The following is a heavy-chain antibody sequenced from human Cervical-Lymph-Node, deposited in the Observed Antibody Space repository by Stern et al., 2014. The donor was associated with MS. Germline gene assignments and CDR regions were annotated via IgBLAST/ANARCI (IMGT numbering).Heavy chain of an antibody. CDR2: IIPIFGTT. CDR1: GGTLSTYA. D-gene: IGHD4-17*01. CDR3: ARATTENYWYFDL. V-gene: IGHV1-69*01. Sequence: VQLVESGAEVKKPGSSVKVSCKASGGTLSTYAISWVRQAPGQGLERMGGIIPIFGTTTYAQKFQGSVTITADESPSTVYMELSSLRSEDTAVYYCARATTENYWYFDLWGRGTLVTVSS. J-gene: IGHJ2*01.